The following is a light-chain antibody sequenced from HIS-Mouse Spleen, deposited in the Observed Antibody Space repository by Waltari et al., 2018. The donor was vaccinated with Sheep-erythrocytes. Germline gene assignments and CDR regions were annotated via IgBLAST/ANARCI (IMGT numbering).Light chain of an antibody. V-gene: IGLV2-23*01. CDR1: SSDVGSYNL. CDR3: CSYAGSSTPWV. J-gene: IGLJ3*02. CDR2: EGS. Sequence: QSALTHPASVSGSPGPSITISRPGTSSDVGSYNLVSWYQQHPGKAPKLMIYEGSKRPSGVSNRFSGSKSGNTASLTISGLQAEDEADYYCCSYAGSSTPWVFGGGTKLTVL.